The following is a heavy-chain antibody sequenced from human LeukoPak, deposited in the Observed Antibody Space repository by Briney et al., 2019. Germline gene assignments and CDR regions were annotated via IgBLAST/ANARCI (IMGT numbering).Heavy chain of an antibody. CDR1: GFTFSSYS. J-gene: IGHJ3*02. CDR2: ISSSSSTI. D-gene: IGHD3-3*01. V-gene: IGHV3-48*01. CDR3: ARPSGVVPLFGAFDI. Sequence: PGGSLRLSCAASGFTFSSYSMNWVRQAPGKGLEWVSYISSSSSTIYYAGSVKGRFTISRDNAKNSLYLQMNSLRAEDTAVYYCARPSGVVPLFGAFDIWGQGTMVTVSS.